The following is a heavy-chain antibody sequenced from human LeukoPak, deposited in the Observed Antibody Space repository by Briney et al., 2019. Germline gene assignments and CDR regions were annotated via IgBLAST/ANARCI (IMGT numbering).Heavy chain of an antibody. Sequence: SETLSLTCAVYGGSFSGYYWSWIRQPPGKGLEWIGEINHSGSTNYNPSLKSRVTISVDTSKNQFSLKLSSVTAADTAVYYCARGLDYGDYQYYFHYWGQGTLVTVSS. CDR1: GGSFSGYY. CDR2: INHSGST. CDR3: ARGLDYGDYQYYFHY. D-gene: IGHD4-17*01. J-gene: IGHJ4*02. V-gene: IGHV4-34*01.